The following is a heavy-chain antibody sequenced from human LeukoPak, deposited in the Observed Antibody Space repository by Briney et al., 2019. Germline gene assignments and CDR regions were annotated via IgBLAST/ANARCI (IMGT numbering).Heavy chain of an antibody. CDR1: GYTFTSYG. V-gene: IGHV1-18*01. CDR3: ARERIDYSNYFYYYYYYGMDV. D-gene: IGHD4-11*01. Sequence: GASVKVSCKASGYTFTSYGISWVRQAPGQGLEWMGWISAYNGNTNYAQKLQGRVTMTTVTSTSTAYMELRSLRSDDTAVYYCARERIDYSNYFYYYYYYGMDVWGQGTTVTVSS. CDR2: ISAYNGNT. J-gene: IGHJ6*02.